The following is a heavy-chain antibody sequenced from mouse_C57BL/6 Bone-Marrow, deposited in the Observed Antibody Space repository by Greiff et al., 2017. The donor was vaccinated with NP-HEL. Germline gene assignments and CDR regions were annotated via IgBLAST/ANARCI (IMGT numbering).Heavy chain of an antibody. CDR2: IWWGDDK. Sequence: VKLMESGPGILQPSQTLSLTCSFSGFSLSTFGMGVGWIRQPSGKGLEWLAHIWWGDDKYYNPALKSRPTTSKDTSKTRVFLKIANVDTAETATYYCARNVRSSLIVDYWGQGTSVTVSS. D-gene: IGHD6-1*01. CDR1: GFSLSTFGMG. CDR3: ARNVRSSLIVDY. J-gene: IGHJ4*01. V-gene: IGHV8-8*01.